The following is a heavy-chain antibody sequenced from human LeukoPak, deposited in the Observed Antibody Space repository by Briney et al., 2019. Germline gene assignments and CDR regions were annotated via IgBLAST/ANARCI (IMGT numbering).Heavy chain of an antibody. CDR1: GFTFSGYG. J-gene: IGHJ4*02. Sequence: GGSLRLSCAASGFTFSGYGMNRVRQAPGKGLEWVSCISRGSDDIRYADSVRGRFAISRDNAKNSLSLQMNSLRADDTAVYYCARDPHSGLTRFWGGQGTLVTVSS. CDR3: ARDPHSGLTRFW. D-gene: IGHD3-16*01. CDR2: ISRGSDDI. V-gene: IGHV3-48*01.